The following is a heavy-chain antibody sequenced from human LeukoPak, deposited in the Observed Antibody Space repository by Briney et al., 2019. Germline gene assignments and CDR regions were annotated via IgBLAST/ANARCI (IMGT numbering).Heavy chain of an antibody. J-gene: IGHJ4*02. V-gene: IGHV7-4-1*02. Sequence: GSVQVSCNASGYTFTSYAMNWVRQAPGQGLEWMGWINTNTGNPTYAQGFTGRFVFSLDTSVSTAYLQISSLKAEDTAVYYCARANYFHTVDYWGQGTLVTVSS. CDR3: ARANYFHTVDY. D-gene: IGHD2-2*02. CDR1: GYTFTSYA. CDR2: INTNTGNP.